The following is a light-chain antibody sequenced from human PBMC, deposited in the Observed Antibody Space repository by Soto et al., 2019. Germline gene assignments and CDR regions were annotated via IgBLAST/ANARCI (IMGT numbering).Light chain of an antibody. Sequence: ETLLTQLPLSLSVTPGERASIACRSSQSLLHTNAYHYLDWYLQKPGQSPQLLIYLASYRASGVPDRFSGSGSGTEFTLRISRVEAEDVGVYYCMQPLDLPVTFGQGTRLEIK. V-gene: IGKV2-28*01. CDR3: MQPLDLPVT. CDR2: LAS. J-gene: IGKJ5*01. CDR1: QSLLHTNAYHY.